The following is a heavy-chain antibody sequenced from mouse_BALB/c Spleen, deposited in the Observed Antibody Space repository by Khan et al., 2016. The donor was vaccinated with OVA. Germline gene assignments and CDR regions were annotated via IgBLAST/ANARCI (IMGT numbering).Heavy chain of an antibody. CDR2: ISPGSGDT. CDR1: GYTFTDYY. D-gene: IGHD1-2*01. J-gene: IGHJ3*01. V-gene: IGHV1-77*01. CDR3: ARRNYFGYTFAY. Sequence: QVQLQQSGAELARPGASVKLSCKASGYTFTDYYINWVKQRTGQGLEWIGEISPGSGDTYYNEKFKGKAPLTADKSSSTAYMQLNSLTSEASAVYVCARRNYFGYTFAYWGQVTLVTVSA.